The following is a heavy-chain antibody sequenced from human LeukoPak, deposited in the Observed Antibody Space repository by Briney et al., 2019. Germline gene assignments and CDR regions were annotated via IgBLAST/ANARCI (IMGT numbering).Heavy chain of an antibody. J-gene: IGHJ4*02. CDR3: AKVRQFTAATGTGLDY. V-gene: IGHV3-33*03. Sequence: GRSLRLSCAASGFTFSNYGMHWVRQIPGKGLDWVAVIWHDGSIKYYADSVRGRFTISRDNSMNTVYLQMNSLRAEDTAVYYCAKVRQFTAATGTGLDYWGQGTLVTVSS. D-gene: IGHD6-13*01. CDR1: GFTFSNYG. CDR2: IWHDGSIK.